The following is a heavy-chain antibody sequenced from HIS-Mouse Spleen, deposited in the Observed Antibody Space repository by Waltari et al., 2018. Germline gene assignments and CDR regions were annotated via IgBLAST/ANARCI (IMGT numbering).Heavy chain of an antibody. J-gene: IGHJ2*01. V-gene: IGHV4-39*07. CDR2: IYYSGGT. D-gene: IGHD6-13*01. CDR1: GGSISSSSYY. Sequence: QLQLQESGPGLVKPSETLSLTCTVSGGSISSSSYYWGWIRQPPGKGLEWIGSIYYSGGTNYNPSLKSRVTISVDTSKNQFSLKLSSVTAADTAVYYCAREIPYSSSWYDWYFDLWGCGTLVTVSS. CDR3: AREIPYSSSWYDWYFDL.